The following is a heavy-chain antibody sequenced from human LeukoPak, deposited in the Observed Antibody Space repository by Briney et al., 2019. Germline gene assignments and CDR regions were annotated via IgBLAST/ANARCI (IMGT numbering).Heavy chain of an antibody. Sequence: PGRSLRLSCAASGFTFSSCAMHWVRQAPGKGLEWVAVISYDGSNKYYADSVKGRFTISRDNSKNTLYLQMNSLRAEDTAVYYCAREESIAVAGIHSRYWGQGTLVTVSS. V-gene: IGHV3-30-3*01. CDR2: ISYDGSNK. CDR1: GFTFSSCA. J-gene: IGHJ4*02. D-gene: IGHD6-19*01. CDR3: AREESIAVAGIHSRY.